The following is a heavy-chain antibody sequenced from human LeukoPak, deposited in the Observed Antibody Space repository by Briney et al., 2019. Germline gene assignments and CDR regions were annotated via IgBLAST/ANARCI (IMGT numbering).Heavy chain of an antibody. Sequence: GPSLSPSRAASGFTFSSYAIHWVRPAPGKGRGWGAVISYDGSNKYYADSVKGRFTISRDNSKNTLYLQMNSLRAEDTAVYYCARGAWGFPPGAYYFDYWGQGTLVTVSS. CDR3: ARGAWGFPPGAYYFDY. CDR2: ISYDGSNK. CDR1: GFTFSSYA. D-gene: IGHD7-27*01. J-gene: IGHJ4*02. V-gene: IGHV3-30-3*01.